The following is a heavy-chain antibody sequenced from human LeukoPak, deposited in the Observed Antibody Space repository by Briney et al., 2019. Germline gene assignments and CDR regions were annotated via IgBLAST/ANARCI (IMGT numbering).Heavy chain of an antibody. J-gene: IGHJ4*02. CDR1: GGSLRSDRHN. D-gene: IGHD3-10*01. CDR2: VDQTGSP. Sequence: SETLSLTCSVSGGSLRSDRHNWAWVRQSADKGLEHIGSVDQTGSPYYNPPLKSRVTISVDTSNKQFSLKLSSVTAADTAVYYCARDLGHMVRGVEVDYWGQGTLVTVSS. V-gene: IGHV4-39*07. CDR3: ARDLGHMVRGVEVDY.